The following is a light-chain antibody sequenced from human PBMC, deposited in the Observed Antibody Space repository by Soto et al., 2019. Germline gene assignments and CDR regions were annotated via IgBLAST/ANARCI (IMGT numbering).Light chain of an antibody. V-gene: IGKV1-39*01. CDR2: GAY. CDR1: LNMGDS. J-gene: IGKJ1*01. Sequence: DIQITQSPSSLSASVGDRVTITCRASLNMGDSLSWLQQKAGKPHTQLIYGAYALQSGVQVRFSGSASGTDFTLTIRNMQREDFATYYCLQNYNLPRTFGQGTQLDIK. CDR3: LQNYNLPRT.